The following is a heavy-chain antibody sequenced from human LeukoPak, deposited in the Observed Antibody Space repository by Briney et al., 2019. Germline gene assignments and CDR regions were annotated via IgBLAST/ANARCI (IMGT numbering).Heavy chain of an antibody. CDR1: GFTFSSYA. Sequence: GGSRRLSCAASGFTFSSYAMSWVRQAPGKGLEWVSAISGSGGSTYYADSVKGRFTISRDNSKNTLYLQMNSLRAEDTAVYYCAKYNYYDSSGYNWGQGTLVTVSS. V-gene: IGHV3-23*01. D-gene: IGHD3-22*01. CDR2: ISGSGGST. J-gene: IGHJ4*02. CDR3: AKYNYYDSSGYN.